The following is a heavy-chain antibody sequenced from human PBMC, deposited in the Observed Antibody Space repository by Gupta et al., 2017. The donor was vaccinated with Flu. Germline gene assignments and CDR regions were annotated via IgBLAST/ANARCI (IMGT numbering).Heavy chain of an antibody. CDR3: AHCPTENSCDRGYFDF. Sequence: QAILKESGPTLVIPTQTLTLTCTFSGFSLSTTGLAVGCIRQPPGEAMEWLAIIYSDDQRRYSPSLGSRLTITKDTSNSQVFLTVTNVDPVDTATYYCAHCPTENSCDRGYFDFGGQGILVTGSS. CDR1: GFSLSTTGLA. J-gene: IGHJ4*02. CDR2: IYSDDQR. D-gene: IGHD1/OR15-1a*01. V-gene: IGHV2-5*02.